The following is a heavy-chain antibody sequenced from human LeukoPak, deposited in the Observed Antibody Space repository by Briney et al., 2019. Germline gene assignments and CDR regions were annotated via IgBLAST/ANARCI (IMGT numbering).Heavy chain of an antibody. J-gene: IGHJ4*02. V-gene: IGHV3-53*01. CDR3: ARDLDGPENY. CDR2: IFSGGGT. CDR1: GVTVSSTD. Sequence: PGGSLRLSCAVSGVTVSSTDMSWVRQAPGKGLEWVSVIFSGGGTYYTGSVEGRFTISRDNSKNTLYLQMNSLRAEDTAVYYCARDLDGPENYWGQGTLVTVSS. D-gene: IGHD3-3*01.